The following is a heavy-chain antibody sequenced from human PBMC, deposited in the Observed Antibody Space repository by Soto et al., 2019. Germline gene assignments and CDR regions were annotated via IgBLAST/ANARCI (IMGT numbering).Heavy chain of an antibody. CDR2: VYHGGTI. D-gene: IGHD6-6*01. Sequence: QVQLQESGPGLVKPSGTLSLTCTVSGDSISSDNWWTWVRQAPGKGLEWIGEVYHGGTIHYHPSLKSRVTISLDKSKNQFSLNLTSVTAADTAVYYCARDGVYGDSWGFDYWGQGALVTVSP. CDR1: GDSISSDNW. J-gene: IGHJ4*02. CDR3: ARDGVYGDSWGFDY. V-gene: IGHV4-4*02.